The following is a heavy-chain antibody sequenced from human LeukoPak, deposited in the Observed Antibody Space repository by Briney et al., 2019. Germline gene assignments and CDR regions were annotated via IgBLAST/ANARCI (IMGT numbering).Heavy chain of an antibody. Sequence: GGSLRLSCAASGFTFSAFSMNWVRQAPGKGLVWVSRINSDGSSTSFADSVKGRFTISRDNAKNTLYLQMNSLRAEDTAVYCCARGAYSSSSKNDYWGQGTLVTVSS. CDR1: GFTFSAFS. V-gene: IGHV3-74*01. D-gene: IGHD6-13*01. CDR3: ARGAYSSSSKNDY. CDR2: INSDGSST. J-gene: IGHJ4*02.